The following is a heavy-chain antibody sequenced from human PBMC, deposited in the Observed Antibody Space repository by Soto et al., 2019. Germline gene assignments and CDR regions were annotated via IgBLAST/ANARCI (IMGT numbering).Heavy chain of an antibody. J-gene: IGHJ6*02. CDR3: ARDLGKTHYYGLDV. CDR2: INPNSGGT. Sequence: ASVKVSCKASGYTFTGYYIHWVRQAPGQGLEWMGWINPNSGGTNYAQKFQGWVTLTRDTSISTVYLELSRLRSDDTAVYYCARDLGKTHYYGLDVCGQGTTVTVYS. V-gene: IGHV1-2*04. CDR1: GYTFTGYY.